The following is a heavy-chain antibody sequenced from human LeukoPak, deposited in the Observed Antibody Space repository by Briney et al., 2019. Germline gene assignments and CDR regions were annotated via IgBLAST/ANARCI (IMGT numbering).Heavy chain of an antibody. CDR3: ARAGGSSYYYYYMDV. CDR1: GGSISSYY. V-gene: IGHV4-4*09. J-gene: IGHJ6*03. CDR2: IYTSEST. Sequence: SETLSLTCTVSGGSISSYYWSWIRQPPGKGLEWIGYIYTSESTNYNPSLKSRVTISVDTSKNQFSLKLSSVTAADTAVYYCARAGGSSYYYYYMDVWGKGTTVTVSS. D-gene: IGHD6-6*01.